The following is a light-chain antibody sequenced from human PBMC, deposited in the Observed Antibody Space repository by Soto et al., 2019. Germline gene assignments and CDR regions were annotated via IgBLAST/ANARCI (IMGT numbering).Light chain of an antibody. CDR1: QSVSSSY. J-gene: IGKJ5*01. Sequence: IVLTQSPGTLSLSPGERATLSCRASQSVSSSYLAWYQQKPGQAPRLLIYGASNRATGIPDRFSGSGSGTDFTLTISRLEPEDFAVFYCQQYGNSPITFGQGTRLEI. CDR2: GAS. V-gene: IGKV3-20*01. CDR3: QQYGNSPIT.